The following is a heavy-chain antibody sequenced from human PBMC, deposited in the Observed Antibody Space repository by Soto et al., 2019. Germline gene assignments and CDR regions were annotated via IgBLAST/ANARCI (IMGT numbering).Heavy chain of an antibody. D-gene: IGHD6-19*01. CDR1: GFTFSSYG. V-gene: IGHV3-33*01. Sequence: QVQLVESGGGVVQPGRSLRLSCAASGFTFSSYGMHWVRQAPGKGLEWVAVIWYDGSNKYYADSVKGRFTISRDNSKNTLYLQMNSLRAEDTAVYYCARDNEQWLALDYWGQGTLGTVSS. CDR3: ARDNEQWLALDY. J-gene: IGHJ4*02. CDR2: IWYDGSNK.